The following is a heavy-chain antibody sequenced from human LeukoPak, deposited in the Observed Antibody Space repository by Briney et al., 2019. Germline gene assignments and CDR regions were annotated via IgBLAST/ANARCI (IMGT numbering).Heavy chain of an antibody. CDR3: ARQGQQLSFDY. CDR2: IYYSGST. D-gene: IGHD6-13*01. Sequence: PSETLSLTCTVPGGSISSSSYSWGWIRPPPGKGLEWIGSIYYSGSTYYNPSLKSRVTISVDTSKNQFSLKLSSVTAADTAVYYCARQGQQLSFDYWGQGTLVTVSS. CDR1: GGSISSSSYS. V-gene: IGHV4-39*01. J-gene: IGHJ4*02.